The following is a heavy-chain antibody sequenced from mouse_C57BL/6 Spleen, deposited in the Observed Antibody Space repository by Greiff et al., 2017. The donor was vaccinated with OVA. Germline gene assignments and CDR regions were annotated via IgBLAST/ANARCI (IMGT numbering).Heavy chain of an antibody. CDR1: GYTFTDYE. V-gene: IGHV1-15*01. CDR2: IDPETGGT. J-gene: IGHJ2*01. CDR3: TRPGSSYYFDY. Sequence: QVQLKESGAELVRPGASVTLSCKASGYTFTDYEMHWVKQTPVHGLEWIGAIDPETGGTAYNQKFKGKAILTADKSSSTAYMELRSLTSEDSAVYYCTRPGSSYYFDYWGQGTTLTVSS. D-gene: IGHD1-1*01.